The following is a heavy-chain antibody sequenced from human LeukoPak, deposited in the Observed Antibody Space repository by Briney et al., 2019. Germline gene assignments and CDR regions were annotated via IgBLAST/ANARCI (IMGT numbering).Heavy chain of an antibody. CDR3: ARERSTVAPPHPFDY. V-gene: IGHV3-33*01. J-gene: IGHJ4*02. CDR2: IWYDGSNK. CDR1: GFTFSSYG. Sequence: GGSLRLSCAASGFTFSSYGMQWARQAPGKGLEWVAVIWYDGSNKYYADSVKGRFTISRDNSKNTLYLQMNSLRAEDTAVYYCARERSTVAPPHPFDYWGQGTLVTVSS. D-gene: IGHD4-23*01.